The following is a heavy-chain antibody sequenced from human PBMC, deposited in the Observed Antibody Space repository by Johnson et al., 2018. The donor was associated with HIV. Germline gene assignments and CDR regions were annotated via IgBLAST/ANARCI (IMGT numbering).Heavy chain of an antibody. Sequence: VQLVESGGGVVQPGRSLRLSCAASGFTFSSYAMHWVRQAPGKGLEWVALISYDGGEKYYADSVKGRFTISRDNTKNTLYLQMNSLRPEDTAVYYCAREFTLDWLNPTIWGQGTMVTVSS. J-gene: IGHJ3*02. D-gene: IGHD3-3*01. CDR2: ISYDGGEK. V-gene: IGHV3-30*04. CDR1: GFTFSSYA. CDR3: AREFTLDWLNPTI.